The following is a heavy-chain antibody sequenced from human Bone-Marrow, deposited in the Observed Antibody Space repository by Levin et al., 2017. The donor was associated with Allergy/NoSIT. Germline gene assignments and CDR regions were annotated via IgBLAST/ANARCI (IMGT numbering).Heavy chain of an antibody. CDR1: GGSISSSSYY. D-gene: IGHD4-11*01. V-gene: IGHV4-39*01. J-gene: IGHJ5*02. CDR3: GTTPTVTEGNWFDP. Sequence: PSETLSLTCTVSGGSISSSSYYWGWIRQPPGKGLEWIGSIYYSGSTYYNPSLKSRVTISVDTSKNQFSLKLSSVTAADTAVYYCGTTPTVTEGNWFDPWGQGTLVTVSS. CDR2: IYYSGST.